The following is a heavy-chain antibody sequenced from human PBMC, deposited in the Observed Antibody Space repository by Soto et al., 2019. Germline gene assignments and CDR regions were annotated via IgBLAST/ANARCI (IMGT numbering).Heavy chain of an antibody. CDR1: GGSISSYY. D-gene: IGHD3-3*01. Sequence: SETLSLTCTVSGGSISSYYWSWIRQPPGKGLEWIGYIYYSGSTNYNPSLKSRVTISVDTSKNQFSLKLSSVTAADTAVYYCARHGNTRNWFDPWGQGTLVTVSS. CDR2: IYYSGST. J-gene: IGHJ5*02. V-gene: IGHV4-59*08. CDR3: ARHGNTRNWFDP.